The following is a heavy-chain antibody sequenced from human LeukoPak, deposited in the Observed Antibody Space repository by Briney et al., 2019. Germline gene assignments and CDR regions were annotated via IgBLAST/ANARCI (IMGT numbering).Heavy chain of an antibody. J-gene: IGHJ5*02. Sequence: SETLSLTCAVYGGSFSGYYWSWIRQPPGKGPEWIGEINHSGSTNYNPSLKSRVTISVDTSKNQFSLKLSSVTAADTAVYYCARGRWNDYVWGSYRYNWFDPWGQGTLVTVSS. CDR1: GGSFSGYY. D-gene: IGHD3-16*02. CDR3: ARGRWNDYVWGSYRYNWFDP. V-gene: IGHV4-34*01. CDR2: INHSGST.